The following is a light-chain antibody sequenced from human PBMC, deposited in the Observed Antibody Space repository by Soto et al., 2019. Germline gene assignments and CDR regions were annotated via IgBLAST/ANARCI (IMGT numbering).Light chain of an antibody. CDR2: DAS. CDR3: QQYKSYSRT. CDR1: QSIDTW. J-gene: IGKJ1*01. V-gene: IGKV1-5*01. Sequence: DIQMTQSPSTLSASVGDRVTITCRASQSIDTWLAWYQHKQGKAPKILIYDASSLQSGVTSRFSGSGSGTDFILTISSLKPDDFETYYCQQYKSYSRTFGQGTKVDIK.